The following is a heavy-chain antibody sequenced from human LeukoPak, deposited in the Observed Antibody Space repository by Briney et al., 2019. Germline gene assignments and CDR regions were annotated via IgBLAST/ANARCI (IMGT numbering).Heavy chain of an antibody. CDR1: GGTFSSYA. J-gene: IGHJ5*02. Sequence: PGSSVKVSCTASGGTFSSYAISWVRQAPGQGLEWMGRIIPILGIANYAQKSQGRVTITADKSTSTAYMELSSLRSEDTAVYYCARDRVEPAKNWFDPWGQGTLVTVSS. V-gene: IGHV1-69*04. CDR2: IIPILGIA. D-gene: IGHD3-3*01. CDR3: ARDRVEPAKNWFDP.